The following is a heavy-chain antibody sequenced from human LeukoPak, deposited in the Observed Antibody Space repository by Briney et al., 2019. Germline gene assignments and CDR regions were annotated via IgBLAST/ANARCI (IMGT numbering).Heavy chain of an antibody. CDR2: ISGSGGST. CDR3: AKDYVAGTTLAYYFDY. V-gene: IGHV3-23*01. CDR1: GFTFSNYA. D-gene: IGHD6-19*01. J-gene: IGHJ4*02. Sequence: GGSLRLSCAASGFTFSNYAMSWVRQAPGKGLEWVSAISGSGGSTYYADSVKGRFTISRDNSKNTLYLQMNSLRAEDTAVYYCAKDYVAGTTLAYYFDYWGQGTLVTVSS.